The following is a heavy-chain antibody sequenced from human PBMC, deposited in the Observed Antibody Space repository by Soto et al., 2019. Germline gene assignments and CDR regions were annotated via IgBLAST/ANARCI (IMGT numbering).Heavy chain of an antibody. V-gene: IGHV3-23*01. D-gene: IGHD3-9*01. CDR1: GFTFSSYA. J-gene: IGHJ6*03. CDR3: ASIPTGYFYERLYYYMDV. CDR2: ISGSGGST. Sequence: EVQLLESGGGLVQPGGSLRLSCAASGFTFSSYAMSWVRQAPGKGLEWVSAISGSGGSTYYADSVKGRFTISRDNSKNTLYLQMNSLRAEDTAVYHCASIPTGYFYERLYYYMDVWGKGTTVTVSS.